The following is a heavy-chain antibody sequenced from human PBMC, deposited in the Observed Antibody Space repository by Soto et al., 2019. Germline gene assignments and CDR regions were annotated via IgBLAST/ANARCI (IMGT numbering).Heavy chain of an antibody. J-gene: IGHJ4*02. D-gene: IGHD5-18*01. CDR1: GGTFSSYA. CDR3: ARYHVDTAMVCDY. V-gene: IGHV1-69*13. CDR2: IIPIFGTA. Sequence: SVKVSCKASGGTFSSYAISWVRQAPGQGLEWMGGIIPIFGTANYAQKFQGRVTITADESTSTAYMELSSLRSEDTAVYYCARYHVDTAMVCDYWGQGTLVTVSS.